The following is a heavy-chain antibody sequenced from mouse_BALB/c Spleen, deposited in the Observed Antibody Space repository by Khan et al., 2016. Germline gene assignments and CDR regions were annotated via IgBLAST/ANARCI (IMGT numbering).Heavy chain of an antibody. J-gene: IGHJ3*01. Sequence: EVELVESGGGLVKPGGSLILSRAAFGFTFSDYYLYSVRQTPEMTLEWVAYISDGGSYSDYPDSVMGRFTISRDNAKNNLYLQMSSLKSEDTAMYYCARSTMITAWFAYWGQGTLVTVSA. CDR3: ARSTMITAWFAY. V-gene: IGHV5-4*02. D-gene: IGHD2-4*01. CDR1: GFTFSDYY. CDR2: ISDGGSYS.